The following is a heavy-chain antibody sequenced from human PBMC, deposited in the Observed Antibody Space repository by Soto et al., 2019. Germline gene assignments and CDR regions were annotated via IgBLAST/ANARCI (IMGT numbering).Heavy chain of an antibody. J-gene: IGHJ4*02. CDR2: INPNSGGT. D-gene: IGHD2-15*01. CDR1: GYTFTGYY. V-gene: IGHV1-2*04. Sequence: ASVKVSCKASGYTFTGYYMHWVRQAPGQGLERMGWINPNSGGTNYAQKFQGWVTMTRDTSISTAYMELNSLRAEDTAVYYCARVYCSGGSCYHLDYWGQGTLVTVSS. CDR3: ARVYCSGGSCYHLDY.